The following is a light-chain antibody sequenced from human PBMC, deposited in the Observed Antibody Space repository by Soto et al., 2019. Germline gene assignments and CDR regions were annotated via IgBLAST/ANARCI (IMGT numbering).Light chain of an antibody. CDR2: EVS. V-gene: IGLV2-8*02. Sequence: ARTHAVSATSSDLHSRTITYTRTSSDVGGYNYVSWYQQHPGKAPKLMIYEVSKRPSGVPDRFSGSKSGNTASLTVSGLQAEDEADYYCSSYAGSNNFPCVFGTGTKVTVL. CDR1: SSDVGGYNY. J-gene: IGLJ1*01. CDR3: SSYAGSNNFPCV.